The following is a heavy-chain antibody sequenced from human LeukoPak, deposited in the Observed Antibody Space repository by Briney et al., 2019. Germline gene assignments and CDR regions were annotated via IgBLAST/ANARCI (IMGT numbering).Heavy chain of an antibody. J-gene: IGHJ6*02. D-gene: IGHD5-12*01. CDR2: INAGNGNT. Sequence: PRAPVKVSCKASGYTFTSYAMHWVRQAPGQRLEWMGWINAGNGNTKYSQKFQGRVTITADESTSTAYMELSSLRSEDTAVYYCAGHTKSIWWLTIVYGMDVWGQGTTVTVSS. V-gene: IGHV1-3*01. CDR3: AGHTKSIWWLTIVYGMDV. CDR1: GYTFTSYA.